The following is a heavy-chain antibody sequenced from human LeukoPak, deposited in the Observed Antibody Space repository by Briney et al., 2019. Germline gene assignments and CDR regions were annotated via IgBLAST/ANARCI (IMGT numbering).Heavy chain of an antibody. CDR2: IAADGGVK. V-gene: IGHV3-30*03. CDR1: TFTFNNHG. CDR3: AREATWGQRYFDH. Sequence: PGRSLRLSCVTSTFTFNNHGMHWVRQAPGKGLEWVAVIAADGGVKHYTYSVKGRFVLTRDDSKNTVYLEMNNVKVEDTAVYYCAREATWGQRYFDHWGQGAPVIVSS. D-gene: IGHD6-25*01. J-gene: IGHJ4*02.